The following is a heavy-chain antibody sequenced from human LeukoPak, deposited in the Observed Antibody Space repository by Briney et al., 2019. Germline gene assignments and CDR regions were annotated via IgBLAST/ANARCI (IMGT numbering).Heavy chain of an antibody. Sequence: ASVKVSCKASGGTFSSYAISWVRQAPGQGLEWMGGTIPIFGTANYAQKFQGRVTITADKSTSTAYMELSSLRSEDTAVYYCAMGDYVWGSYRRHFDYWGQGTLVTVSS. J-gene: IGHJ4*02. CDR2: TIPIFGTA. CDR1: GGTFSSYA. V-gene: IGHV1-69*06. CDR3: AMGDYVWGSYRRHFDY. D-gene: IGHD3-16*02.